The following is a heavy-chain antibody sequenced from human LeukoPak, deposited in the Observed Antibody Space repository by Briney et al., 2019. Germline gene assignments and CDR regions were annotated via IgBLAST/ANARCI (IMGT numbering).Heavy chain of an antibody. CDR1: GYSFTSYW. V-gene: IGHV5-51*01. CDR3: ARQRGSSVDNFDY. D-gene: IGHD2-2*01. CDR2: IYPGDSDT. Sequence: GESLKTSLKGSGYSFTSYWIGWVRQMPGKGLEWRGIIYPGDSDTRYSPSLQGPVTISADKSISTAYLQWSSLKASDTAMYYCARQRGSSVDNFDYWGQGTLVTVS. J-gene: IGHJ4*02.